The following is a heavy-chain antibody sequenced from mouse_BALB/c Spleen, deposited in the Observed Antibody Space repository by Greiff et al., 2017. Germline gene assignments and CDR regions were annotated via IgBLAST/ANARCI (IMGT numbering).Heavy chain of an antibody. D-gene: IGHD1-1*01. CDR3: ARSKVYYYGSGYFDV. V-gene: IGHV5-17*02. Sequence: EVMLVESGGGLVQPGGSRKLSCAASGFTFSSFGMHWVRQAPEKGLEWVAYISSGSSTIYYADTVKGRFTISRDNPKNTLFLQMTSLRSEDTAMYYCARSKVYYYGSGYFDVWGAGTTVTVSS. CDR1: GFTFSSFG. J-gene: IGHJ1*01. CDR2: ISSGSSTI.